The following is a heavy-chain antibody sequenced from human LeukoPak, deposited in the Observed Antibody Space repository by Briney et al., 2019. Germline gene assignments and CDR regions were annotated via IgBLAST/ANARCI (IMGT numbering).Heavy chain of an antibody. CDR3: AKDSGWPFDY. V-gene: IGHV3-23*01. D-gene: IGHD6-19*01. Sequence: GGSLRLSCAASGFPFSSYAMSWVRQAPGKGLEWVSATSGNGAKTYYADSVKGRFTISRDNSRNTLYLQMNSLRAEDTAVYYCAKDSGWPFDYWGQGILVTVSS. CDR1: GFPFSSYA. J-gene: IGHJ4*02. CDR2: TSGNGAKT.